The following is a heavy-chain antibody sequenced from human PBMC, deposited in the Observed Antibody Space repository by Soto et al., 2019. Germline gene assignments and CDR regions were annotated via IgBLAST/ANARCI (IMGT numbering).Heavy chain of an antibody. Sequence: SETLSLTCTVSGGSISSGGYYCSWIRQHPGKGLEWIGYIYYSGSTYYNPSLKSRVSISVDTSKNQFSLKLSSVTAADTAVYYCARHLAAVGSTCFDYWGQGTLVTVSS. CDR2: IYYSGST. D-gene: IGHD6-19*01. V-gene: IGHV4-31*03. CDR1: GGSISSGGYY. J-gene: IGHJ4*02. CDR3: ARHLAAVGSTCFDY.